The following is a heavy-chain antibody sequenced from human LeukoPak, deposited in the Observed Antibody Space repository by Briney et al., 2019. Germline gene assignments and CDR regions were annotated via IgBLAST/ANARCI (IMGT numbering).Heavy chain of an antibody. CDR2: ISGNSGSI. D-gene: IGHD3-22*01. V-gene: IGHV3-9*01. CDR1: GFTFDDYA. Sequence: GGSLRLSCAASGFTFDDYAMHWVRQAPGKGLEWVSGISGNSGSIDYADSVRGRFTISRDNAKNSLYLQMNSLRAEDTALYYCAKDISYYYDSSGYSAFDYWGQGTLVTVSS. J-gene: IGHJ4*02. CDR3: AKDISYYYDSSGYSAFDY.